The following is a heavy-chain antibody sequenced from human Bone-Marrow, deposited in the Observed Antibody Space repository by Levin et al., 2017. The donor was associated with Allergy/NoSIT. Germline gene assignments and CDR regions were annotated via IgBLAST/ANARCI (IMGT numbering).Heavy chain of an antibody. Sequence: PGGSLRLSCAVSEFPVSRNFMTWVRQAPGKGPEWVSVIYSNGGTSYADFVKGRFTISRDSSKNTLYLQMNSLTVEDTAVYYCARKTDSGGSGGDYWGQGTLVTVSS. D-gene: IGHD3-22*01. CDR2: IYSNGGT. V-gene: IGHV3-53*01. CDR3: ARKTDSGGSGGDY. CDR1: EFPVSRNF. J-gene: IGHJ4*02.